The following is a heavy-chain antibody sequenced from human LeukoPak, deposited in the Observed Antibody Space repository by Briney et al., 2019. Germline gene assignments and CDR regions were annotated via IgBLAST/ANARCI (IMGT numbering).Heavy chain of an antibody. CDR1: GFTFSSYA. D-gene: IGHD2-2*01. V-gene: IGHV3-23*01. J-gene: IGHJ4*02. Sequence: PGGSLRLSCAAPGFTFSSYAMSWVRQAPGKGLEWVSAISGSGGSTYYADSVKGRFTISRDNSKNTLYLQMKSLRAEDTAVYYCVNRIGVVPAAKEYWGQGTLVTVSS. CDR3: VNRIGVVPAAKEY. CDR2: ISGSGGST.